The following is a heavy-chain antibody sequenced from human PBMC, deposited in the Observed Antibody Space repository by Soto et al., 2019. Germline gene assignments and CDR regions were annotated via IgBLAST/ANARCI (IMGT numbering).Heavy chain of an antibody. Sequence: GWSLRLSCASSVFSFIDYAINWVRQVPGRGLEYVAGIGGRGGNAFYADSMKGRFSISRDNSKNTVYLHMHNLRVDDSAMYYCAKARHSGDFAGSYDSWGQGTLVAVSS. CDR2: IGGRGGNA. D-gene: IGHD2-21*02. CDR3: AKARHSGDFAGSYDS. J-gene: IGHJ5*02. V-gene: IGHV3-23*01. CDR1: VFSFIDYA.